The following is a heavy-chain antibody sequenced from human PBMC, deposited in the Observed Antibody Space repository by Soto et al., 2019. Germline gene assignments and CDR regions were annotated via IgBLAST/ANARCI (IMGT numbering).Heavy chain of an antibody. D-gene: IGHD1-1*01. J-gene: IGHJ6*03. CDR1: EFTFSRHG. V-gene: IGHV3-33*01. Sequence: QVQLVESGGGVVQPGGSLRLSCAASEFTFSRHGMHWVRQAPGKGLQWVGVIWSDGSNERYADSVKGRFTISRDNSKHTLYLQMNRLSAEDTAVSYCARERTCRENNHNYMDVWGTGITVTVSS. CDR2: IWSDGSNE. CDR3: ARERTCRENNHNYMDV.